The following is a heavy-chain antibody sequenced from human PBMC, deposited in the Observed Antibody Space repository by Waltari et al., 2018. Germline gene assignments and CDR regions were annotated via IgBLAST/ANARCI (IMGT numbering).Heavy chain of an antibody. J-gene: IGHJ5*02. Sequence: QVQLVQSGAEVKKPGSSVKVSCKASGGTFSNYVISWVRQAPGQGLEWMGGIIPIFGTPNYAQKFQGRVTMTRDTSISTAYRELSRLRSDDTAVYYCARNFGPWGQGTLVTVSS. V-gene: IGHV1-69*05. CDR3: ARNFGP. CDR1: GGTFSNYV. CDR2: IIPIFGTP. D-gene: IGHD3-16*01.